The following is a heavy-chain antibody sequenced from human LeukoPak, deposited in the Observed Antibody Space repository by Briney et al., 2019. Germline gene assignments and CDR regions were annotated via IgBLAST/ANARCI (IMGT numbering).Heavy chain of an antibody. CDR3: ARRSEFDNTHYHYFDY. CDR2: IYHSGSN. Sequence: PSETLSLTCTVSGGSIDSRSYYWDWLRPAPGKGLEWVVTIYHSGSNEYNSSLRRLVTIFVDSYNNQFSLILHSVAAADTAVYYCARRSEFDNTHYHYFDYWGQGALVTVSS. J-gene: IGHJ4*02. D-gene: IGHD2-15*01. V-gene: IGHV4-39*01. CDR1: GGSIDSRSYY.